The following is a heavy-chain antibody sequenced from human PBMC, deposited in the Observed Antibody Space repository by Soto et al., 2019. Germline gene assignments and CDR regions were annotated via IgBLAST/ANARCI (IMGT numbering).Heavy chain of an antibody. CDR3: ARERYYYDSSGYWYYGMDV. J-gene: IGHJ6*02. D-gene: IGHD3-22*01. V-gene: IGHV3-7*01. CDR1: GFPFRSYG. CDR2: IKQDGSEK. Sequence: GGSLSLSCTASGFPFRSYGMSWVRQAPGKGLEWVANIKQDGSEKYYVDSVKGRFTISRDNAKNSLYLQMNSLRAEDTAVYYCARERYYYDSSGYWYYGMDVWGQGTTVTVSS.